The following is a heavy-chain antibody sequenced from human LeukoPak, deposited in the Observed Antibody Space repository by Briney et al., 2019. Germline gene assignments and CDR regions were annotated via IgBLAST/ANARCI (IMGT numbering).Heavy chain of an antibody. CDR3: ASLLAAFDI. Sequence: QTGGSLRLSCAASGFTFSSYAMHWVRQAPGKGLEWVSGISWNSGSIGYADSVKGRFTISRDNAKNSLYLQMNSLRAEDTALYYCASLLAAFDIWGQGTMVTVSS. CDR1: GFTFSSYA. V-gene: IGHV3-9*01. J-gene: IGHJ3*02. CDR2: ISWNSGSI.